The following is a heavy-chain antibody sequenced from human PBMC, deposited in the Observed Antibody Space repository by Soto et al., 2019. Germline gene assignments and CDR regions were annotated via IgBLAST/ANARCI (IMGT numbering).Heavy chain of an antibody. Sequence: QGQLVQSGAEMKKPGASVNISCQASGFTFTDTLINWVRLCPGQGLEWLGWINPANGNTRYSESFHGRVTISTLSYASTAYVALSDVTSDDTAVYYCARGVVGAGPRASDAFDVCGQGTMITVSS. J-gene: IGHJ3*01. CDR3: ARGVVGAGPRASDAFDV. D-gene: IGHD1-26*01. V-gene: IGHV1-3*01. CDR2: INPANGNT. CDR1: GFTFTDTL.